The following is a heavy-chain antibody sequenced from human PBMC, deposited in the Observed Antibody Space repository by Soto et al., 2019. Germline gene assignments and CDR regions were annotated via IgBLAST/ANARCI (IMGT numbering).Heavy chain of an antibody. CDR2: IHHDGST. J-gene: IGHJ6*02. V-gene: IGHV4-4*02. CDR3: AKLAGYCSGNSCHGDYAMDV. D-gene: IGHD2-2*01. CDR1: GGSIISTSW. Sequence: PSETLFLTCAVSGGSIISTSWWSWVRQSPGKGLEWIGEIHHDGSTNYNPSLKSRVIISVDKSKNQFSLRVNSVTAPDPAVYYCAKLAGYCSGNSCHGDYAMDVCGHGPTVTVSS.